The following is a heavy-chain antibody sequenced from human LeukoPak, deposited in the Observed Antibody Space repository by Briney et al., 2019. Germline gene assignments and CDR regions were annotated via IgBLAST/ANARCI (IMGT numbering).Heavy chain of an antibody. V-gene: IGHV4-4*07. D-gene: IGHD3-3*01. CDR1: GGSISSYY. CDR2: IYSSGST. J-gene: IGHJ4*02. CDR3: ARSDFWSGYYPHFDY. Sequence: SETLSLTCTVSGGSISSYYWSWVRQPAGKGLEWIGRIYSSGSTNYNPSLKSRVTMSLDTSKNQFSLKLTSVTAADTAVYYCARSDFWSGYYPHFDYWGQGTLVTVSS.